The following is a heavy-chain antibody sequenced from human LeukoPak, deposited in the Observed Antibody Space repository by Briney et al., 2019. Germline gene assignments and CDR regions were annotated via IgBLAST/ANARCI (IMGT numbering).Heavy chain of an antibody. V-gene: IGHV4-39*07. Sequence: SETLSLTCTVSGGSISTRSYYWGWIRQPPGKGLEWIGSIYYSGTTHYNPSLKSRVTISVDTSKIQFSLKLSSVTAADTAVYYCARDLTGWGGVETKWGQGTLVTVSS. J-gene: IGHJ4*02. D-gene: IGHD7-27*01. CDR1: GGSISTRSYY. CDR3: ARDLTGWGGVETK. CDR2: IYYSGTT.